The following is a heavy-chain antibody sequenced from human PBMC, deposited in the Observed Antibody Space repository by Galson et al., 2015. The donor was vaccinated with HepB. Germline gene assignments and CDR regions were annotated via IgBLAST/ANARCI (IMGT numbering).Heavy chain of an antibody. CDR2: INSDGSST. V-gene: IGHV3-74*01. J-gene: IGHJ6*02. Sequence: SLRLSCAASGFTFSGYWMHWVRQAPGKGLVWVSRINSDGSSTIYADSVKGRFTISRDNAKNTLHLQMNSLRAEDTAVYYCARSIAMGVGFAIVGEVPYGMDVWGQGTTVTVSS. CDR1: GFTFSGYW. CDR3: ARSIAMGVGFAIVGEVPYGMDV. D-gene: IGHD3-3*01.